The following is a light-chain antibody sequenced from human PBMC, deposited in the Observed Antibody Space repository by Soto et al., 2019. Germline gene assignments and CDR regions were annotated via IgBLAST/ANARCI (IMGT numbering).Light chain of an antibody. Sequence: QSVRTQPASVSGSTGQSIAISCTGTSSDVGAYNYVSWYQQHPGKAPKLMIYEVSNRPSGVSNRFSGAKSGNTASLTISGLQAEDEADYYCNSYTSSSTPYVFGTGTKLTVL. CDR1: SSDVGAYNY. J-gene: IGLJ1*01. V-gene: IGLV2-14*01. CDR2: EVS. CDR3: NSYTSSSTPYV.